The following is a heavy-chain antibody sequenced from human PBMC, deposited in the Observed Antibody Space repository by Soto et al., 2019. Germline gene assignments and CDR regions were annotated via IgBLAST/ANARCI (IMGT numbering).Heavy chain of an antibody. Sequence: SETLSLTCTVSGGSISSSSYYWGWIRQPPGKGLEWIGSIYYSGSTYYNPSLKSRVTISVDTSKNQFTLKLSSVTAADTAVYYCATSYGNAWYTFWGQGTQVTVSS. J-gene: IGHJ4*02. CDR3: ATSYGNAWYTF. D-gene: IGHD6-13*01. CDR2: IYYSGST. CDR1: GGSISSSSYY. V-gene: IGHV4-39*01.